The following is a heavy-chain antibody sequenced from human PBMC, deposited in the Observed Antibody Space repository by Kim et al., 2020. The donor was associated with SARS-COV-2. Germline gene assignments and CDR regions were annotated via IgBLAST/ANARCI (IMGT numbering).Heavy chain of an antibody. D-gene: IGHD3-3*01. CDR3: ARDALREGFLERADI. CDR1: GGTFSSYA. V-gene: IGHV1-69*13. J-gene: IGHJ3*02. CDR2: IIPIFGTA. Sequence: SVKVSCKASGGTFSSYAISWVRQAPGQGLEWMGGIIPIFGTANYAQKFQGRVTITADESTSTAYMELSSLRSEDTAVYYCARDALREGFLERADIWGQGTMVTVSS.